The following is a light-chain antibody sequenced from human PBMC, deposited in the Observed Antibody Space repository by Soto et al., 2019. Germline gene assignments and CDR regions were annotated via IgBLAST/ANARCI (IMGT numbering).Light chain of an antibody. CDR2: LGS. J-gene: IGKJ4*01. CDR1: QSLLHSDGYNY. V-gene: IGKV2-28*01. CDR3: MQALQTPL. Sequence: DILMTQSPLSLPVTPGEPASISCRSLQSLLHSDGYNYLDWYLQKPGQSPQLLIYLGSNRASGVPDRFSGSGSGTDFTLKISRVEAEDVGVYYCMQALQTPLFGGGTKVDI.